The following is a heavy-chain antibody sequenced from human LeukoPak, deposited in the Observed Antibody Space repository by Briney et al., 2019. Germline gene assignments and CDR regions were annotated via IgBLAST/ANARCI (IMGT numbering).Heavy chain of an antibody. CDR2: IIPIFGTA. J-gene: IGHJ3*02. CDR1: GGTFSSYA. Sequence: GASVKVSCKASGGTFSSYAISWVRQAPGQGLEWMGRIIPIFGTANCAQKFQGRVTITADESTSTAYMELSSLRSEDTAVYYCARDSSSWYFKIAFDIWGQGTMVTVSS. V-gene: IGHV1-69*13. CDR3: ARDSSSWYFKIAFDI. D-gene: IGHD6-13*01.